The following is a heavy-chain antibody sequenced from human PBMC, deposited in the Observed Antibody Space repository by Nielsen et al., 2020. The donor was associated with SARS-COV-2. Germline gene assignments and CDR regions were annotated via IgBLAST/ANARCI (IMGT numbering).Heavy chain of an antibody. D-gene: IGHD6-19*01. CDR1: GFTFDDYA. CDR3: AKDGHSSGWYGAPDY. J-gene: IGHJ4*02. CDR2: ISWNSGSI. Sequence: GGSLRLSCAASGFTFDDYAMHWVRQAPGKGLEWVSGISWNSGSIGYADSVKGRFTISRDNAKNCLYLQMNSLRAEDTALYYCAKDGHSSGWYGAPDYWGQGTLVTVSS. V-gene: IGHV3-9*01.